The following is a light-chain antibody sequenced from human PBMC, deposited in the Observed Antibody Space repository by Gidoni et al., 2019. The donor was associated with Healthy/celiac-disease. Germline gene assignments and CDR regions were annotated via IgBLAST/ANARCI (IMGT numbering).Light chain of an antibody. V-gene: IGKV4-1*01. J-gene: IGKJ2*01. CDR1: QSVLYSSNNKNY. CDR2: WAS. CDR3: QQYYSTPNT. Sequence: IVITQSPASLAVSLGERATINCKSSQSVLYSSNNKNYLAWYQQKPGQPPKLLIYWASTRESGVPDRFSGSGSGTDFTLTISSLQAEDVAVYYCQQYYSTPNTFGQGTKLEIK.